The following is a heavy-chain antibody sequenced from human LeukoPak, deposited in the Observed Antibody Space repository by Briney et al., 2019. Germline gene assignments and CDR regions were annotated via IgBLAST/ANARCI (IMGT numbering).Heavy chain of an antibody. Sequence: PSETLSLTCAVYGGSITGYYWSWIRQPPGKGLEWVGEIHYTGATSYNPSLKSRATISIDTSKSQVSLKLSSVTAADTAVYYCARGNILSGYCFDFWGQGALVTVSS. CDR3: ARGNILSGYCFDF. J-gene: IGHJ4*02. CDR1: GGSITGYY. D-gene: IGHD3-9*01. V-gene: IGHV4-34*01. CDR2: IHYTGAT.